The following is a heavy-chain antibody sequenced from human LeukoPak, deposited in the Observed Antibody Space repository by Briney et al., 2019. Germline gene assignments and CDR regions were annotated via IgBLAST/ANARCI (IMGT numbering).Heavy chain of an antibody. CDR2: IRSDGSIT. V-gene: IGHV3-74*01. J-gene: IGHJ4*02. CDR3: ARDGRSGNYDK. Sequence: GGSLRLSCAASGFTFSGYWMHWIRQAPGKGLAWVSVIRSDGSITTYADSVKGRFTISRDTAKNTLYLQMNSLRAEDTAVYYCARDGRSGNYDKWGQGTLVSVSS. D-gene: IGHD5-12*01. CDR1: GFTFSGYW.